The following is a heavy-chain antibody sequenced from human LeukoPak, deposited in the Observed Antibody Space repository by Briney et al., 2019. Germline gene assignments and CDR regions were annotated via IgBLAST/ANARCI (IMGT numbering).Heavy chain of an antibody. CDR3: AKDRRARNRGVDY. D-gene: IGHD3-10*01. CDR2: IRYDGSNK. Sequence: GGSLRLSCAASGFTFSSYGMHWVRQAPGKGLEWVAFIRYDGSNKYYADSVKGRFTISRDNAKNSLYLQMNSLRAEDTAVYYCAKDRRARNRGVDYWGRGTLVTVSS. CDR1: GFTFSSYG. J-gene: IGHJ4*02. V-gene: IGHV3-30*02.